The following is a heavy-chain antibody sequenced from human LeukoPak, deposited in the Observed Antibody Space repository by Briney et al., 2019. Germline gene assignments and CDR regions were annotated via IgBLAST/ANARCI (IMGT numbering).Heavy chain of an antibody. CDR1: GGSISSSSYY. V-gene: IGHV4-39*01. J-gene: IGHJ4*02. Sequence: ASETLSLTCTVSGGSISSSSYYWGWIRQPPGKGLEWIGSIYYSGSTYYNPSLKSRVTISVNTSKNQFSLKLSSVTAADTAVYYCAAVAAAFDYWGQGTLVTVSS. CDR3: AAVAAAFDY. CDR2: IYYSGST. D-gene: IGHD2-15*01.